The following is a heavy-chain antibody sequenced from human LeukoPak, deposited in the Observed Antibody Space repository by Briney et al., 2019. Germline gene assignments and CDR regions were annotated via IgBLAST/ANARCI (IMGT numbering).Heavy chain of an antibody. Sequence: ASVKVSCKASGGTFSNYAISWVRQAPGQGLEWMGGIIPIFGTAHYAQKFQGRITITADESTSTAYMELSSLRSEDTAVYYCARDASSLVNSYGFFRWFDPWGQGTLVTVSS. J-gene: IGHJ5*02. D-gene: IGHD5-18*01. V-gene: IGHV1-69*13. CDR2: IIPIFGTA. CDR1: GGTFSNYA. CDR3: ARDASSLVNSYGFFRWFDP.